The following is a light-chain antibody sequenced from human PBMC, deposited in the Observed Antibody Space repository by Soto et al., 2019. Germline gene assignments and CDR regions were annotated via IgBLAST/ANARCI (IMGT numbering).Light chain of an antibody. J-gene: IGLJ3*02. V-gene: IGLV2-14*01. CDR1: SSDVGGYNY. Sequence: QSALTQPASVSGSPGQSITISCTGTSSDVGGYNYVSWYQQHPGKAPKLMIYEVSNRPSGVSNRFSGSKSGNTASLTTSGLQAEDEADYYCSSYTTSSTPYWVFGGGTKLTVL. CDR2: EVS. CDR3: SSYTTSSTPYWV.